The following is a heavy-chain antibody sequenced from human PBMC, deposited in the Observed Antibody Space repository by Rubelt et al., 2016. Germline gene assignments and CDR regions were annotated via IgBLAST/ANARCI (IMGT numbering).Heavy chain of an antibody. CDR1: GGSISGYY. J-gene: IGHJ4*02. D-gene: IGHD3-22*01. CDR3: ARRGGSSGYYYFDY. V-gene: IGHV4-59*01. CDR2: IDYAGNT. Sequence: QVQLQESGPGLVKPSETLSLTCTVSGGSISGYYWSWIRQPPGKGLEWMGFIDYAGNTNYNPSLKSRFTISLDTSKNQFSLKLSSVTAADTAVYYWARRGGSSGYYYFDYSGQGTLVTVSS.